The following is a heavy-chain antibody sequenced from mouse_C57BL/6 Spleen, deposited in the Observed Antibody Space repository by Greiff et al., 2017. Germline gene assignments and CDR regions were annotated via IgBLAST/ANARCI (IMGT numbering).Heavy chain of an antibody. V-gene: IGHV3-6*01. Sequence: EVQRVESGPGLVKPSQSLSLTCSVTGYSITSGYYWNWIRQFPGNQLEWMGYISYDGSNNYNPSLKNRISLTRDTSKNQLFLKLKSGTTEDKATDDCAREGGVRREGFAYWGQGTLVTVSA. CDR3: AREGGVRREGFAY. CDR1: GYSITSGYY. CDR2: ISYDGSN. J-gene: IGHJ3*01. D-gene: IGHD2-14*01.